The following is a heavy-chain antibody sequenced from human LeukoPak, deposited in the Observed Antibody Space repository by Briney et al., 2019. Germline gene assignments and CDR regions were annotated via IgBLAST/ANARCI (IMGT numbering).Heavy chain of an antibody. CDR1: GFTFSSYW. Sequence: LAGGSLRLSCAASGFTFSSYWMSWVRQAPGKGLEWVANIKQDGSEKYYVDSVKGRFTISRDNAKNSLYLQMNSLRAEDTAVYYCARGIPGYFGTSGYYYEYWGQGTLVTVSS. CDR2: IKQDGSEK. J-gene: IGHJ4*02. CDR3: ARGIPGYFGTSGYYYEY. V-gene: IGHV3-7*03. D-gene: IGHD3-22*01.